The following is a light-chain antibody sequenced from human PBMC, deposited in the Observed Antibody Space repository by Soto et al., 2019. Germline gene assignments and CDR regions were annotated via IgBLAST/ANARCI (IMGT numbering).Light chain of an antibody. CDR2: GAS. V-gene: IGKV1-5*01. Sequence: DIQMTQSPSTLSESVGDRVTITCRASQSISTWLAWYQQRPREAPKLLMYGASSLESGVPSRFSGSGSGTEFTLTISSLQPTDFATYYCQQYATSSPTFGQGTKLEIK. J-gene: IGKJ2*01. CDR1: QSISTW. CDR3: QQYATSSPT.